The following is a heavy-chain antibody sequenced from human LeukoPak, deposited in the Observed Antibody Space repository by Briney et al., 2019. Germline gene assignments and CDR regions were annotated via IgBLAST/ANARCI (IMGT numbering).Heavy chain of an antibody. V-gene: IGHV3-74*01. D-gene: IGHD3-3*01. CDR3: AKDLTIFGVAENLDY. CDR1: GFTFSSFW. J-gene: IGHJ4*02. Sequence: GGSLRLSCAASGFTFSSFWMHWVRQAPGKGLVWVSRIKSDGTTTTDADFVKGRFSISRDNAKNTLHLQMNSLRAEDTAVYYCAKDLTIFGVAENLDYWGQGTLVTVSS. CDR2: IKSDGTTT.